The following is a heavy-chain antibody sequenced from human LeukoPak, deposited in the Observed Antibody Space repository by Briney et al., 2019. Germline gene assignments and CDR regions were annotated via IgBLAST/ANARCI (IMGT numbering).Heavy chain of an antibody. CDR3: ARSDPGYCSGGSCYSGVGDGAFDI. V-gene: IGHV4-30-2*01. CDR2: IYHSGST. CDR1: GGSISSGGYY. D-gene: IGHD2-15*01. J-gene: IGHJ3*02. Sequence: PSQTLSLTCTVSGGSISSGGYYWSWIRQPPGKGLEWIGYIYHSGSTYYNPSLKSRVTISVDRSKNQFSLKLSSVTAADTAVYYCARSDPGYCSGGSCYSGVGDGAFDIWGQGTMVTVSS.